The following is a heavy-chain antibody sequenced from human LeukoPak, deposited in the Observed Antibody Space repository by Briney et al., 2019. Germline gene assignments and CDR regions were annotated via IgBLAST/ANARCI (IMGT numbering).Heavy chain of an antibody. CDR2: IYHSGST. CDR3: ARDEGRYYYGSGSYHQPVKYYYYGMDD. Sequence: SETLSLTCTVSGGSISSYYWSWIRQPPGKGLEWIGYIYHSGSTNYNPSLKSRVTISVDTSKNQFSLKLSSVTAADTAVYYCARDEGRYYYGSGSYHQPVKYYYYGMDDWGQGTTVTVSS. D-gene: IGHD3-10*01. V-gene: IGHV4-59*01. CDR1: GGSISSYY. J-gene: IGHJ6*02.